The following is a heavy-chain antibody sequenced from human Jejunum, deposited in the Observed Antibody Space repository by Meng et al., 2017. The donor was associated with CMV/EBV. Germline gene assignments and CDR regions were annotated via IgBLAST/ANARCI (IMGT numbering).Heavy chain of an antibody. J-gene: IGHJ4*02. V-gene: IGHV1-18*01. D-gene: IGHD2-2*01. CDR2: ISAYNGNT. CDR3: ARFYCSSTSCPHVLFDY. CDR1: GFIFTSYA. Sequence: HVQRGQSGAEVKKPGASVKVSCEASGFIFTSYAISWVRQAPGQGLQYMGWISAYNGNTNYAQELQGRVTMTTDTSTSTAYMELRSLRFDDTAVYYCARFYCSSTSCPHVLFDYWGQGTLVTVSS.